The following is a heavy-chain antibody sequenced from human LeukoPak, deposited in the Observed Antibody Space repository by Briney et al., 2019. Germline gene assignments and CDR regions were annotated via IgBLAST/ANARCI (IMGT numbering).Heavy chain of an antibody. Sequence: GGSLRLSCAASGFTFSSYAMSWVRQAPGKGLEWVSAISGSGGSTYYADSVKGRFTISRDNSKNTLYLQMNSLRAEDTAVYYCARGVSSAPWYRPYYFDYWGQGTLVTVSS. D-gene: IGHD6-13*01. V-gene: IGHV3-23*01. J-gene: IGHJ4*02. CDR1: GFTFSSYA. CDR3: ARGVSSAPWYRPYYFDY. CDR2: ISGSGGST.